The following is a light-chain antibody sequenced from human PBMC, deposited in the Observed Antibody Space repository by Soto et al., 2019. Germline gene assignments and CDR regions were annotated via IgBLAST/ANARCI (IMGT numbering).Light chain of an antibody. CDR2: AAS. CDR1: QSISSY. J-gene: IGKJ2*01. V-gene: IGKV1-39*01. Sequence: DIQMTQSPSSLSASVRDRVIITCRASQSISSYLNWYQQKPGKAPNLLVYAASSLQNAVPSRFSGSGSGTDFTLTISTLQPEDFATYYCQQTFTHPYSIGQGTKLEI. CDR3: QQTFTHPYS.